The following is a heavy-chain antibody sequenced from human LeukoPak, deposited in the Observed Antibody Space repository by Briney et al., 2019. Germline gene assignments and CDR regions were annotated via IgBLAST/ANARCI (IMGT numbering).Heavy chain of an antibody. D-gene: IGHD5-18*01. CDR1: GGSTCRGGYY. V-gene: IGHV4-31*03. J-gene: IGHJ6*03. CDR3: ARAPTYTAPYYYYYMDV. CDR2: INYSGST. Sequence: SETLSLTCTVSGGSTCRGGYYCSWIRQHPRKGLEWTRYINYSGSTYYNPSLKSRVTISVDTSKNQFSLKLSSVTAADTAVYYCARAPTYTAPYYYYYMDVWGKGTTVTVSS.